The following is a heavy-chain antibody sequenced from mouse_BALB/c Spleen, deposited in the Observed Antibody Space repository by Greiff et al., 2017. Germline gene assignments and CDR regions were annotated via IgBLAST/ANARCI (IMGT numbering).Heavy chain of an antibody. V-gene: IGHV5-6-4*01. CDR2: ISSGGSYT. Sequence: EVQGVESGGGLVKPGGSLKLSCAASGFTFSSYTMSWVRQTPEKRLEWVATISSGGSYTYYPDSVKGRFTISRDNAKNTLYLQMSSLKSEDTAMYYCTRTLITTVVATDFDYWGQGTTLTVSS. CDR1: GFTFSSYT. CDR3: TRTLITTVVATDFDY. D-gene: IGHD1-1*01. J-gene: IGHJ2*01.